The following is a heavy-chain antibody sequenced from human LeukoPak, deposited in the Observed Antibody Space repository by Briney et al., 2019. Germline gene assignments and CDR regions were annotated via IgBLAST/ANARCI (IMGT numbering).Heavy chain of an antibody. CDR2: ISWDGNKK. CDR1: GFTFRGYT. D-gene: IGHD6-13*01. V-gene: IGHV3-30*04. J-gene: IGHJ4*02. CDR3: AREGGNSTSWGYFDY. Sequence: PGRSLRLSCGASGFTFRGYTMHCVRQAPGKGLQRVSLISWDGNKKFYADSVEGRFTISRDNSKNTLSLQMNSLRLEDTALYYCAREGGNSTSWGYFDYWGQGTLVTVSS.